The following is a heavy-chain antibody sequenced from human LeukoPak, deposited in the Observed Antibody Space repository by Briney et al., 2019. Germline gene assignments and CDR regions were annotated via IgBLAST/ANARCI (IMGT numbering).Heavy chain of an antibody. CDR1: GFTFSSYA. D-gene: IGHD3-3*02. Sequence: GGSLRLSCAASGFTFSSYAMHWVRQAPGKGLEWVAVISYDGSNKYYADSVKGRFTISRDNSKNTLYLQMNSLRAEDTAVYYCARDGVGSLVFDYWGQGTLVTVSS. CDR3: ARDGVGSLVFDY. V-gene: IGHV3-30-3*01. CDR2: ISYDGSNK. J-gene: IGHJ4*02.